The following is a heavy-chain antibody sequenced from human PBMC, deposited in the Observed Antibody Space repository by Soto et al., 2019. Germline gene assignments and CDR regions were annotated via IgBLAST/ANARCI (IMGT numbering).Heavy chain of an antibody. J-gene: IGHJ4*02. Sequence: QVQLVESGGGVVQPGRSLRLSCAASGFTFSSYAMNWVRQAPGKGLEWVAVISYDGSNKYYADSVKGRFTISRDNSKNTLYLQMNSLRAEDTAVYYCARDRRVSSWYFAFDYWGQGTLVTVSS. V-gene: IGHV3-30-3*01. CDR3: ARDRRVSSWYFAFDY. CDR2: ISYDGSNK. D-gene: IGHD6-13*01. CDR1: GFTFSSYA.